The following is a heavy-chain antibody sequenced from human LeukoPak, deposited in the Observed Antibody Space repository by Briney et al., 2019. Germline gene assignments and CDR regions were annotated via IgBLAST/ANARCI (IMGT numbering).Heavy chain of an antibody. Sequence: GGTLRLSCAASGFTFSSYGMSWVRQAPGKGLEWVSGINWNGGSTGYADSVKGRFTISRDNAKNSLYLQMNSLRAEDTALYYCARGSSGWYYFDYWGQGTLVTVSS. J-gene: IGHJ4*02. CDR3: ARGSSGWYYFDY. V-gene: IGHV3-20*04. CDR2: INWNGGST. D-gene: IGHD6-19*01. CDR1: GFTFSSYG.